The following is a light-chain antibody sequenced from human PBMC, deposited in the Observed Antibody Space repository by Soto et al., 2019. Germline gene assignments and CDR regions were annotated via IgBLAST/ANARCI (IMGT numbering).Light chain of an antibody. J-gene: IGKJ1*01. V-gene: IGKV1-39*01. CDR2: TSS. Sequence: DIQMTHSPASLSASVLYIVTISFRASQSIGRNLNWYQQKPGKAPKLLIFTSSSLQSGVPSRFSGSGSGTDFIFTISNLQPEDFATYFCQKSYSTPPKFGQGTKVNIK. CDR1: QSIGRN. CDR3: QKSYSTPPK.